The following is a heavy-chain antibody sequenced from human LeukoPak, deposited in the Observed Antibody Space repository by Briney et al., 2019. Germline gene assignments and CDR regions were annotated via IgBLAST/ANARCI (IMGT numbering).Heavy chain of an antibody. D-gene: IGHD4-17*01. V-gene: IGHV4-30-4*07. CDR1: GGSISSGDYS. J-gene: IGHJ6*03. CDR2: IYYSGTT. CDR3: ARGDYGDFFYYMDV. Sequence: SQTLSLTCAVSGGSISSGDYSWSWIRQPPGKGLEWIGYIYYSGTTYYNPSPKSRVIISVDTSKHQFSLKLSSVTAADTAVYYCARGDYGDFFYYMDVWGKGTTVTVSS.